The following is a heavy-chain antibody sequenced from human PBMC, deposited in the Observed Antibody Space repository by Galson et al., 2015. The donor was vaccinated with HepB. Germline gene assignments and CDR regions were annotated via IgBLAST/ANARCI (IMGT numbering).Heavy chain of an antibody. V-gene: IGHV3-30*18. Sequence: SLRLSCAASGFTFNDSDMHWVRQAPGTGLEWVALISYDRRNKYYADSVKGRFTISRDNSQNTLYLQMNSLSPEDTALYFCVKGWQLSAYWGQGSLLTISS. CDR3: VKGWQLSAY. J-gene: IGHJ4*02. D-gene: IGHD2-15*01. CDR1: GFTFNDSD. CDR2: ISYDRRNK.